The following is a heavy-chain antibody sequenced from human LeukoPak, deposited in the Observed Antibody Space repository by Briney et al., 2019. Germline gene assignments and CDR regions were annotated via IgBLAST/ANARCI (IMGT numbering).Heavy chain of an antibody. D-gene: IGHD6-19*01. CDR2: IIPILGIA. CDR3: ARPLVAGTGSYYFDY. V-gene: IGHV1-69*04. J-gene: IGHJ4*02. CDR1: GGTFSSYA. Sequence: SVEVSCKASGGTFSSYAISWVRQAPGQGLEWMGRIIPILGIANYAQKFQGRVTITADKSTSTAYMELSSLRSEDTAVYYCARPLVAGTGSYYFDYWGQGTLVTVSS.